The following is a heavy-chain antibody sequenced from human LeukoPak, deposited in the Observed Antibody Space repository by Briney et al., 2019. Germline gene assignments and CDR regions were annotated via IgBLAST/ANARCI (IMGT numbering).Heavy chain of an antibody. Sequence: SETLSLTCTVSGGSISSYYWGWIRQPAGKGLEWIGRICISGSTNYNPSLKSRVTMSVDTSKNQFPLKLSSVNAADTAVYYCASYDSSGYNWFDPWGQGTLVTVSS. V-gene: IGHV4-4*07. CDR2: ICISGST. CDR3: ASYDSSGYNWFDP. J-gene: IGHJ5*02. CDR1: GGSISSYY. D-gene: IGHD3-22*01.